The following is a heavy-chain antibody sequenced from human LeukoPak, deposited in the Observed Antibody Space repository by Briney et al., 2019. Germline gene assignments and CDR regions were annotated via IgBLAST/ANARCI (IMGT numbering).Heavy chain of an antibody. V-gene: IGHV4-59*01. CDR2: IYYSGST. CDR1: GGSISPYY. Sequence: PSETLSLTCTVSGGSISPYYWSWIRQPPGKGLEWIGYIYYSGSTNYNPSLKSRVTISVDTSKNQFSLKLSSVTAADTAVYYCASGYSYGFDYWGQGTLVTVSS. D-gene: IGHD5-18*01. CDR3: ASGYSYGFDY. J-gene: IGHJ4*02.